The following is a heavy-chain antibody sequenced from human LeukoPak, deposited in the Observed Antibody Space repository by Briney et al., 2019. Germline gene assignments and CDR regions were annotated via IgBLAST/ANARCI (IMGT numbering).Heavy chain of an antibody. CDR2: ISYDGGNK. V-gene: IGHV3-30-3*01. CDR1: GFTFSSYA. Sequence: PGGSLRLSCAASGFTFSSYAMHWVRQAPGKGLEWVAVISYDGGNKYYADSVKGRFTISRDNSKNTLYLQMNSLRAEDTAVFYCARLRYYAMDVWGQGTTVIVSS. CDR3: ARLRYYAMDV. J-gene: IGHJ6*02.